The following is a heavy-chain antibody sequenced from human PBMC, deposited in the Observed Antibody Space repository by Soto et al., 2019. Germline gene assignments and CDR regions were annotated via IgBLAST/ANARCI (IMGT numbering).Heavy chain of an antibody. CDR3: AKGPGYSSSWYYFDY. Sequence: PVGSLRLSCAASGFTFSSYAMSWVRQAPGKGLEWVSAISGSGGSTYYADSVKGRFTISRDNSKNTLYLQMNSLRAEDTAVYYCAKGPGYSSSWYYFDYWGQGTLVTVSS. CDR2: ISGSGGST. J-gene: IGHJ4*02. D-gene: IGHD6-13*01. V-gene: IGHV3-23*01. CDR1: GFTFSSYA.